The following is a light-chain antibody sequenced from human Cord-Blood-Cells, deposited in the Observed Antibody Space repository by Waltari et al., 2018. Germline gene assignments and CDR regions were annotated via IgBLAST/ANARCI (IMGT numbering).Light chain of an antibody. V-gene: IGLV1-44*01. CDR3: AAWDDSLSGPV. CDR1: SSNIGSNT. Sequence: QSVLTQPPSASGTPGQRVTISCSGSSSNIGSNTVNWYQQLPGTAPNLLIFSNTQRPSGVPHRFTGSKYGSSASRAISGRQSEDESDYNCAAWDDSLSGPVFGGGTKLTVL. J-gene: IGLJ2*01. CDR2: SNT.